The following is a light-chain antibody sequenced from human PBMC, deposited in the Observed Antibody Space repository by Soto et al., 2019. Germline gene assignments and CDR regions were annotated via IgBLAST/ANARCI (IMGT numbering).Light chain of an antibody. J-gene: IGKJ4*01. CDR2: DAS. Sequence: EIVLTQSPATLSLSPGERATLSCRASQSDSSYFAWYQQKPGQAPRLLIYDASNRATGIPARFSGSGSGTDFTLTISSLEPEEFAVYYCQQRSNWLTFGGGTKVEI. CDR1: QSDSSY. CDR3: QQRSNWLT. V-gene: IGKV3-11*01.